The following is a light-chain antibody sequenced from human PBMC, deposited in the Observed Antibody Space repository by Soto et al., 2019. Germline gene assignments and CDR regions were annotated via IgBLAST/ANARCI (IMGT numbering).Light chain of an antibody. CDR3: QQYYSTPRT. V-gene: IGKV4-1*01. J-gene: IGKJ1*01. Sequence: EIVMAQFPETLAVSVGERATIKCRSSQSLLHSSDNRNYLTWYQQKPGQPPKLLIYWASTRHSGVPDRFSGSGSGTDFTLTINSLQAEDVAVYYCQQYYSTPRTFGQGTKVDIK. CDR1: QSLLHSSDNRNY. CDR2: WAS.